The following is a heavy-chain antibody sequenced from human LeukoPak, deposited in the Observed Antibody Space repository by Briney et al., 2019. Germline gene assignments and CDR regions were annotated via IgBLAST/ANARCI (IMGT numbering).Heavy chain of an antibody. D-gene: IGHD1-26*01. Sequence: GGSLRLSCAASGFTFTSYWMTWVRQAPGKGLEWVANIKQDGSEKHSVDSVKGRFTISRDNAKNSLYLQMNSLRAEDTAMYYCARWSGSRHSVGYWGRGTLVTVPS. CDR3: ARWSGSRHSVGY. CDR2: IKQDGSEK. CDR1: GFTFTSYW. V-gene: IGHV3-7*04. J-gene: IGHJ4*02.